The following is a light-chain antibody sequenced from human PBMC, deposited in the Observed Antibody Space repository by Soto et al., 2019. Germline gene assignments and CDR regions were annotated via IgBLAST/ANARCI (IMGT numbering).Light chain of an antibody. J-gene: IGLJ3*02. CDR2: DNN. Sequence: QSVLTQPPSVSAAPGQTVTISCSGSSSNVGNNYVSWYQQLPGTAPKLLIYDNNKRPSGIPARFSGSKSATSATLDITALQTGEEADYYCGAWDTSLRGVVFGGGTKLTVL. CDR1: SSNVGNNY. CDR3: GAWDTSLRGVV. V-gene: IGLV1-51*01.